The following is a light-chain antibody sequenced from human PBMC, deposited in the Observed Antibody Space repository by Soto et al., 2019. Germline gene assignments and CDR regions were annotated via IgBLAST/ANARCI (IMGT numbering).Light chain of an antibody. J-gene: IGKJ1*01. CDR1: QSVSSSY. CDR2: GAS. CDR3: QQYGSSPRT. Sequence: EIVLTQSPGTLSLSPGESATLSCRVSQSVSSSYLAWYQQKPGQAPRLLIYGASSRATGIPDRFSGSGSGTDFTLTISRLEPEDFAVYYCQQYGSSPRTFGQGTKVEIK. V-gene: IGKV3-20*01.